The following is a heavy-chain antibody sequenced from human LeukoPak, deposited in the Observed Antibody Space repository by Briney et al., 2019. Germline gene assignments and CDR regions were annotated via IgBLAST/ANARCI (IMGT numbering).Heavy chain of an antibody. CDR3: AREIGNWNYIDY. CDR1: GGSLSSYY. CDR2: IHTNGNT. Sequence: SETLSLTCTVSGGSLSSYYWSWIRQPAGKGLEWIGRIHTNGNTNYNPSLKSRVTMSVDTSKSQFSQKLTSVTAADTAVYYCAREIGNWNYIDYWGQGTLVTVSS. V-gene: IGHV4-4*07. J-gene: IGHJ4*02. D-gene: IGHD1-1*01.